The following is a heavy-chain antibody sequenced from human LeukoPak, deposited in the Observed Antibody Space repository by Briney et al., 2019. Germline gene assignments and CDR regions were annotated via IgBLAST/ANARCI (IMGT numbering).Heavy chain of an antibody. CDR3: ASSSGWFYYYGMDV. D-gene: IGHD6-19*01. CDR2: IYSGGGT. CDR1: GFTVSSNY. Sequence: GGSLRLSCAASGFTVSSNYMNWVRQAPGKGLEWVSTIYSGGGTYYVDSVKGRFTVSRDNSKNTLYIQMNSLRAEDTAVYYCASSSGWFYYYGMDVWGQGTTVTVSS. J-gene: IGHJ6*02. V-gene: IGHV3-66*01.